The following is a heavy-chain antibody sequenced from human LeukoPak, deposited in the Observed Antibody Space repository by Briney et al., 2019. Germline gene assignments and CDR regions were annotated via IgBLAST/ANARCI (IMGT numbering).Heavy chain of an antibody. CDR3: AKDAPNYYGSGSYPDY. Sequence: GGSLRLSCAASGFTFSSYGMHWVRQAPGKGLEWVAFIRYDGSNKYYADSVKGRFTISRDNSKNTLYLQMNSLRAEDTAVYYCAKDAPNYYGSGSYPDYWGQGTLVTDSS. CDR1: GFTFSSYG. D-gene: IGHD3-10*01. CDR2: IRYDGSNK. J-gene: IGHJ4*02. V-gene: IGHV3-30*02.